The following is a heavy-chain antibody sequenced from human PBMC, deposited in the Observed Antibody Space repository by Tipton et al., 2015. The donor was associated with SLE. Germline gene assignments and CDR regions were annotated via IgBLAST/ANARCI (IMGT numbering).Heavy chain of an antibody. Sequence: GLVKPSGTLSLTCTVSGDSFSSGSSSWNWVRQPAGKGLEWIGLIYNSGITNYNPSLQSRVTLSVDMSKNQFSLRLSSVTAADTGVYYCVKSVVVVSPRDYYYYMDVWGKGTTVTVSS. J-gene: IGHJ6*03. CDR3: VKSVVVVSPRDYYYYMDV. CDR1: GDSFSSGSSS. D-gene: IGHD2-15*01. CDR2: IYNSGIT. V-gene: IGHV4-61*02.